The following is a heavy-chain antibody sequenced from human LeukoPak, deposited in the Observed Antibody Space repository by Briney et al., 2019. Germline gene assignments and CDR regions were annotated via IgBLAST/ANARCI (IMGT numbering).Heavy chain of an antibody. Sequence: SETLSLTCAVYGGSFSGYYWSWIRQPPGRGLEWIGEINHSGSTNYNPSLKSRVTISVDMAKNQFSLKLSSVTAADTAVYYCARIRYNLDYWGQGTLVSVSS. CDR2: INHSGST. V-gene: IGHV4-34*01. CDR3: ARIRYNLDY. D-gene: IGHD1-1*01. J-gene: IGHJ4*02. CDR1: GGSFSGYY.